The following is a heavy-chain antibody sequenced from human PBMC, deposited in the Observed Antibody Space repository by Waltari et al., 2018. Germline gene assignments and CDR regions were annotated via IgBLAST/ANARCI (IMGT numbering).Heavy chain of an antibody. Sequence: QVQLQQWGAGLLKPSETLSLTCAVYGGSFSGYYWSWIRQPPGKGLEWIGEINHSGRTNYNPSLKSRVTISVDTSKNQFSLKLSSVTAADTAVYYCASQAYYYDSSGYYVYWGQGTLVTVSS. J-gene: IGHJ4*02. D-gene: IGHD3-22*01. CDR2: INHSGRT. CDR3: ASQAYYYDSSGYYVY. V-gene: IGHV4-34*01. CDR1: GGSFSGYY.